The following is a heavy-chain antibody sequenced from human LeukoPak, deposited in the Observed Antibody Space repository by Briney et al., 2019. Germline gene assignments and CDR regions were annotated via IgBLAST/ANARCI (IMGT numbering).Heavy chain of an antibody. Sequence: ASVKVSCKASGYTFSTSAINWVRQAPGQGLEWMGRINPNSGGTNYAQKFQGRVTMTRDASISTAYMELSRLRSDDTAVYYCARDDRTIAAAGTPDYWGQGTLVTVSS. D-gene: IGHD6-13*01. CDR3: ARDDRTIAAAGTPDY. CDR2: INPNSGGT. J-gene: IGHJ4*02. V-gene: IGHV1-2*06. CDR1: GYTFSTSA.